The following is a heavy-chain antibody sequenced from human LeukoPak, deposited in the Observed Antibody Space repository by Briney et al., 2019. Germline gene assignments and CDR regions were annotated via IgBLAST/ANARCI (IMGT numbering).Heavy chain of an antibody. V-gene: IGHV5-51*01. Sequence: GESLKISCKGSGYSFTSYWIGWVRQMPGKGLEWIGIIYPGDSDTRYSPSFQGQVTISADKSISTAYLQWSSLKASDTAMYYCARLSPRFGGVIVFFDYWGRGTLVTVSS. CDR3: ARLSPRFGGVIVFFDY. CDR2: IYPGDSDT. J-gene: IGHJ4*02. CDR1: GYSFTSYW. D-gene: IGHD3-16*02.